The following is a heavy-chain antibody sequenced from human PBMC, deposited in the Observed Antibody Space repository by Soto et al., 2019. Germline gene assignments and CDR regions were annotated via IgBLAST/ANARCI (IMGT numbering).Heavy chain of an antibody. CDR1: GVSFSGYY. CDR2: INHSGST. D-gene: IGHD4-17*01. V-gene: IGHV4-34*01. J-gene: IGHJ4*02. Sequence: ETLSLTGTVYGVSFSGYYWSWIRQPPGKGLEWIGEINHSGSTNYNPSLKSRVTISVDTSKNQFSLKLSSVTAADTAVYYCARGLPMTTVVKGGNGDYWGQGTLVTVSS. CDR3: ARGLPMTTVVKGGNGDY.